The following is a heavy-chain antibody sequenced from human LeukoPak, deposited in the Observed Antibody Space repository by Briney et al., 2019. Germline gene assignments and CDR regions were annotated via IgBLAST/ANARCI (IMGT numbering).Heavy chain of an antibody. J-gene: IGHJ6*03. CDR1: GGSFSGYY. V-gene: IGHV4-34*01. Sequence: SETLSLTCAVYGGSFSGYYWSWIRQPPGKGLEWIGEINHSGSTNYNPSLKSRVTISVDTSKNQFSLKLSSVTAADTAVYYCARGPVGYSSSWRDYYYYYMDVWGKGTTVTVSS. CDR3: ARGPVGYSSSWRDYYYYYMDV. CDR2: INHSGST. D-gene: IGHD6-13*01.